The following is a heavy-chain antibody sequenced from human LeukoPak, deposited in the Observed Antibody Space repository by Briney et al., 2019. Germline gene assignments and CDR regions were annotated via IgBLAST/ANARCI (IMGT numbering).Heavy chain of an antibody. D-gene: IGHD4-17*01. Sequence: GGSLRLSCAASGFTFSSYGMHWVRQAPGKGLEWVAVISYDGSNKYYADSVKGRFTFSRDNSKKTLYLQMNSLRAEDTAVYYCAKDLPDYGDYIEGSWGQGTLVTVSS. CDR2: ISYDGSNK. CDR3: AKDLPDYGDYIEGS. V-gene: IGHV3-30*18. CDR1: GFTFSSYG. J-gene: IGHJ5*02.